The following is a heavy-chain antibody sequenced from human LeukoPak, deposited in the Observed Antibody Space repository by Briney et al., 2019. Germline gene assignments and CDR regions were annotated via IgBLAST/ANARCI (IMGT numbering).Heavy chain of an antibody. D-gene: IGHD6-13*01. CDR2: ISGSGGST. J-gene: IGHJ6*02. CDR1: GFTFSSYA. V-gene: IGHV3-23*01. Sequence: EGSLRLPCAASGFTFSSYAMSWVRQAPGKGLEWVSAISGSGGSTYYADSVKGRFTISRDNSKNTLYLQMNSLRAEDTAVYYCAKAPRAAAGTYNGMDVWGQGTTVTVSS. CDR3: AKAPRAAAGTYNGMDV.